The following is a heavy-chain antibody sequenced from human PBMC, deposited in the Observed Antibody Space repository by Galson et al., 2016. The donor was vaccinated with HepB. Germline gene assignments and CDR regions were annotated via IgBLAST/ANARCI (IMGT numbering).Heavy chain of an antibody. CDR1: GLTVSGDY. CDR3: ARNMYGAPTNYIGDVFDI. V-gene: IGHV3-53*01. J-gene: IGHJ3*02. Sequence: SLRLSCAVSGLTVSGDYMSWVRQAPGKGLEWVSVLYRDGSTYYADSVEGRFTISRDNSRNTLYLQMNSLSAEDTAMYYCARNMYGAPTNYIGDVFDIWGQGTMVTVSS. D-gene: IGHD4/OR15-4a*01. CDR2: LYRDGST.